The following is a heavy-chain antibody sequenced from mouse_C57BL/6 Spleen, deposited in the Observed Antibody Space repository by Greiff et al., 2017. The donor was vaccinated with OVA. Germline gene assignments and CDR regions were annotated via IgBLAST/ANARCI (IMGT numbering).Heavy chain of an antibody. CDR1: GYTFTDYN. Sequence: EVKLVESGPELVKPGASVKIPCKASGYTFTDYNMDWVKQSHGKSLEWIGDINPNNGGTIYNQKFKGKATLTVDKSSSTAYMELRSLTSEDTAVYYCARALYSIYFDYWGQGTTLTVSS. J-gene: IGHJ2*01. CDR2: INPNNGGT. D-gene: IGHD2-5*01. CDR3: ARALYSIYFDY. V-gene: IGHV1-18*01.